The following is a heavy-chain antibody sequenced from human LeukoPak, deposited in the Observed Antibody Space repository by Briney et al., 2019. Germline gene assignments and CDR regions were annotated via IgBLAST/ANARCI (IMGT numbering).Heavy chain of an antibody. CDR1: VYTYTGYY. CDR3: PKDFFRRSGYSDAFDI. Sequence: GASVKVSCKASVYTYTGYYMHCVRQAPGQGLEWMGWINPNSGGTNYALKFQGRVTMTRDTSIRTAYMELSRLRSVHTTGENSPKDFFRRSGYSDAFDIWGQGTMVTVSS. J-gene: IGHJ3*02. V-gene: IGHV1-2*02. CDR2: INPNSGGT. D-gene: IGHD3-22*01.